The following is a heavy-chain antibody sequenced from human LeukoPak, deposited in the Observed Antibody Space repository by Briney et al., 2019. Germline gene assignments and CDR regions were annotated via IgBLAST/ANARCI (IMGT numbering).Heavy chain of an antibody. CDR3: ARAGGDYYYYMDV. V-gene: IGHV4-34*01. Sequence: SETLSLTCAVYGGSFSGYYWSWIRQPPGKGLEWIGEINHSGSTNYNPSLKSRVTISVDTSKNQFSLKLSSVTAADTAVYYCARAGGDYYYYMDVWGKGTTVTVSS. CDR1: GGSFSGYY. CDR2: INHSGST. J-gene: IGHJ6*03. D-gene: IGHD1-26*01.